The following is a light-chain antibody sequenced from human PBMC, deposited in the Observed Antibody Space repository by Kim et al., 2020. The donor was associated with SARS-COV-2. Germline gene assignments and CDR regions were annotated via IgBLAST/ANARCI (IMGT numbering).Light chain of an antibody. CDR2: DVS. J-gene: IGLJ1*01. V-gene: IGLV2-11*01. CDR3: CSYAGSYTYV. Sequence: GQAVAISCTGNSSDVGGYNSVSWYQQHPGKAPKLMMYDVSKRPSGVPDRFSGSKSGNTASLTISGLQTEDETDYYCCSYAGSYTYVFGTGTKVTVL. CDR1: SSDVGGYNS.